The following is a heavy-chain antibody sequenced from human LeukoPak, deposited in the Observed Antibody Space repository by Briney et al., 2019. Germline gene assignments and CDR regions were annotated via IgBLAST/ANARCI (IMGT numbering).Heavy chain of an antibody. CDR1: GFTFGDYA. CDR3: TRVYGSGTYLCDY. J-gene: IGHJ4*02. Sequence: GGSLRLSCIASGFTFGDYAMSWVRQAPGKGLDWLGFIRSKAYGGTTEYAASVTGRFTISRDDSKSIAYLQLNSLKTEDTAVYYCTRVYGSGTYLCDYWGQGTLVTVSS. D-gene: IGHD3-10*01. CDR2: IRSKAYGGTT. V-gene: IGHV3-49*04.